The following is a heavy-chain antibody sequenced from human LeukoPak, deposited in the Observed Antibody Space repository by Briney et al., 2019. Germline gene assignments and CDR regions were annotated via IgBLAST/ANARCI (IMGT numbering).Heavy chain of an antibody. D-gene: IGHD1-14*01. V-gene: IGHV4-4*07. Sequence: PSETLSLTCTVSGGSISNYYWSWIRQPAGKGLEWIGRIYTSGSTNYQPSLKGRVTMSVDTSKNQFSLKLSSVTAADTAVYYCARAPRVTEPFDYWGQGTLVTVSS. J-gene: IGHJ4*02. CDR1: GGSISNYY. CDR3: ARAPRVTEPFDY. CDR2: IYTSGST.